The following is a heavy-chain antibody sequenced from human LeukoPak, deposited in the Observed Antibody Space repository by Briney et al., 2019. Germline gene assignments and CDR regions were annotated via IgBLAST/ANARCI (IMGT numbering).Heavy chain of an antibody. V-gene: IGHV1-18*01. D-gene: IGHD5-18*01. CDR2: ISAYNGNT. Sequence: GASVKVPCKASGYTFTSYGISWVRQAPGQGLEWMGWISAYNGNTNYAQKLQGRVTMTTDTSTSTAYMELRSLRSDDTAVYYCARDSSYGPYYYYYMDVWGKGTTVTVSS. J-gene: IGHJ6*03. CDR3: ARDSSYGPYYYYYMDV. CDR1: GYTFTSYG.